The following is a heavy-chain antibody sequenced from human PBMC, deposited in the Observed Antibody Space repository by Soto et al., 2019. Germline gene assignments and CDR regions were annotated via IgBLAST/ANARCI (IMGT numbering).Heavy chain of an antibody. J-gene: IGHJ4*02. V-gene: IGHV4-30-2*01. CDR2: IYHSGST. CDR1: GGSISSGGSS. CDR3: ARGAVVNFDS. D-gene: IGHD3-22*01. Sequence: QLQLQESGSGLVKPSQTLSLTCAVSGGSISSGGSSWTWIRQPPGKGLEWIGYIYHSGSTYYNPSLKSRVTISVARSKNQFSLKLTSVTAAATAVYYCARGAVVNFDSWGQGTLVTVSS.